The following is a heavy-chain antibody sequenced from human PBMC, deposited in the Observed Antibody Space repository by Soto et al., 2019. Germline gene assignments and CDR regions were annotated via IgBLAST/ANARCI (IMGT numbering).Heavy chain of an antibody. D-gene: IGHD3-10*01. CDR3: TRDKESGSYYGSSDYFDY. CDR2: IRSKAYGGTT. CDR1: GFTFGDYA. Sequence: GGSLRLSCTASGFTFGDYAMSWFRQAPGKGLEWVGFIRSKAYGGTTEYAASVKGRFTISRDDSKSIAYLQMNSLKTEDTAVYYCTRDKESGSYYGSSDYFDYWGQGTLVTVSS. J-gene: IGHJ4*02. V-gene: IGHV3-49*03.